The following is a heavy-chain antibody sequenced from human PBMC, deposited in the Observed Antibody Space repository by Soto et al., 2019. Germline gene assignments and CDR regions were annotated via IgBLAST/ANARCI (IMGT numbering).Heavy chain of an antibody. CDR2: IYWDDTK. CDR1: GFSLSTSAVG. V-gene: IGHV2-5*02. J-gene: IGHJ4*02. CDR3: AHGSGWLSDQ. D-gene: IGHD6-19*01. Sequence: QITLKESGPTLVRPTQTLTLTCTFSGFSLSTSAVGVNWIRQPPGKPLEWLALIYWDDTKQYSSSLRNRLTITKDTSKNQVVLTMPNMDPVDTATYYCAHGSGWLSDQWGQGTLVTVSS.